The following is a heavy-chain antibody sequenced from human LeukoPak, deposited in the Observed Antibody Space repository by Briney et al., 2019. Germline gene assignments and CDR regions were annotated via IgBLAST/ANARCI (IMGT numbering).Heavy chain of an antibody. CDR1: GFTFSSYG. D-gene: IGHD3-3*01. V-gene: IGHV3-64*01. J-gene: IGHJ4*02. Sequence: PGGSLRLSCAASGFTFSSYGMHWVRQAPGKGLEYVSAINNNGGSIYYANSVKGRFTISRDNSKNKLYLQMGSLRAEDMAVYYCARVGLGITIFGVAVYWGQGTLVTVPS. CDR2: INNNGGSI. CDR3: ARVGLGITIFGVAVY.